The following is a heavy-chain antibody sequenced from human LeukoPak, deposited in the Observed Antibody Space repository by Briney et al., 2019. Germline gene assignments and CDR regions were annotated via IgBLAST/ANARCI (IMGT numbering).Heavy chain of an antibody. CDR3: ARERVVRGVIARDDAFDI. V-gene: IGHV4-59*01. D-gene: IGHD3-10*01. J-gene: IGHJ3*02. Sequence: PSETLSLTCTVSGCTISSYYWSWIRQPQGKGLEWMGNIYYGGSTNYNRSLKSRVTISVHTSKTQFSFKLSALTAADTAVYYGARERVVRGVIARDDAFDIWGQGKMVTVSS. CDR1: GCTISSYY. CDR2: IYYGGST.